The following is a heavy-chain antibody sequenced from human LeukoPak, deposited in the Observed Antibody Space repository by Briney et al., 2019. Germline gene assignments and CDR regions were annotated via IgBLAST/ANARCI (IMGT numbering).Heavy chain of an antibody. D-gene: IGHD1-26*01. Sequence: PSETLSLTCAVYGGSFSGYYWSWIRQPPGKGLEWIGEINHSGSTNYNPSLKSRVTISVDTSKNQFSLKLSSVTAADTAVYYCARMLAAASWGDAFDIWGQGTMVTVSS. V-gene: IGHV4-34*01. CDR3: ARMLAAASWGDAFDI. J-gene: IGHJ3*02. CDR1: GGSFSGYY. CDR2: INHSGST.